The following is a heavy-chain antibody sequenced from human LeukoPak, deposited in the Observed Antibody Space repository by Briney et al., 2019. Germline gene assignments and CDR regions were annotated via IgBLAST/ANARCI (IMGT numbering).Heavy chain of an antibody. CDR3: ATPDY. Sequence: SETLSLTCTVSGGSIRSSYYYWGWIRQPPGKGLEWIGSIYDSGSTNYNPSLKSRVTISVDTSKNQFSLKLSSVTAADTAVYYCATPDYWGQGTLVTVSS. CDR1: GGSIRSSYYY. V-gene: IGHV4-39*07. J-gene: IGHJ4*02. CDR2: IYDSGST.